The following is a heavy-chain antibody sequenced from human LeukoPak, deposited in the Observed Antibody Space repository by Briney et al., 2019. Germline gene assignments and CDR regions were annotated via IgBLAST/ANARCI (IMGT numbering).Heavy chain of an antibody. Sequence: PGGSLRLSCAASGFTFSSYAMHWVRQAPGKGLEYASAISSNGGSTYYANSVKGRFTISRDNSKNTLYLQMGSLRAEDMAVYYCARDRGIYSGSYLFDYWGQGTLVTVSS. CDR3: ARDRGIYSGSYLFDY. J-gene: IGHJ4*02. CDR1: GFTFSSYA. D-gene: IGHD1-26*01. V-gene: IGHV3-64*01. CDR2: ISSNGGST.